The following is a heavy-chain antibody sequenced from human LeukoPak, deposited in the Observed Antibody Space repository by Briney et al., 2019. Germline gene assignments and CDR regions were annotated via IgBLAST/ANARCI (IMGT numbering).Heavy chain of an antibody. D-gene: IGHD1-1*01. J-gene: IGHJ4*02. Sequence: GGSLRLSCAASGFSFSSYWMSWMRQAPGKGLEWVANIKFDGNEEYYVDSVKGRFTISRDNAKNSLYLQLNSLRVEDTAVYYCKSGGAAPGSFDYWGQGTLVTVSP. CDR3: KSGGAAPGSFDY. V-gene: IGHV3-7*01. CDR1: GFSFSSYW. CDR2: IKFDGNEE.